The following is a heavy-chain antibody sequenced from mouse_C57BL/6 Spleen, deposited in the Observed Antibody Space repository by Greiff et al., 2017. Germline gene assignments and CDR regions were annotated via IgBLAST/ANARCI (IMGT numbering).Heavy chain of an antibody. D-gene: IGHD2-3*01. CDR3: ARLYDGYPAWFAY. V-gene: IGHV1-7*01. CDR1: GYTFTSYW. J-gene: IGHJ3*01. CDR2: INPSSGYT. Sequence: VQLQQSGAELAKPGASVKLSCKASGYTFTSYWMHWVKQRPGQGLEWIGYINPSSGYTKYNQKFKDKATLTADKSSSTAYMQLSSLTYEDSAVYYCARLYDGYPAWFAYWGQETLVTVSA.